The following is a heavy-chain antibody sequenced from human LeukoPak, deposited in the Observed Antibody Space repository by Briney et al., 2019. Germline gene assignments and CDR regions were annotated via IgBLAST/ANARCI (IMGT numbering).Heavy chain of an antibody. CDR3: ARGQSPNPAAALDY. CDR2: MNPNSSNT. J-gene: IGHJ4*02. V-gene: IGHV1-8*01. CDR1: GYTFTSYE. D-gene: IGHD2-2*01. Sequence: ASVKVSCKASGYTFTSYEIQWLRQATGQGPEWMGWMNPNSSNTGSAQNFQGRVTMTRDTSISTAYMELSSLRSGDTAVYYCARGQSPNPAAALDYWGQGTLLTVSS.